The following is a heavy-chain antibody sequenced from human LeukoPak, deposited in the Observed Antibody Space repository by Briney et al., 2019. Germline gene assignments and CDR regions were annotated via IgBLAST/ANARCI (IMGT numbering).Heavy chain of an antibody. V-gene: IGHV3-30*02. J-gene: IGHJ6*03. CDR3: AKTGSGWTNYYYYYMDV. Sequence: GGSLRLSCAASGFTFSSYGMHWVRQAPGKGLEWVAFIRYDGSNKYYADSVKGRFTISRDNSKNTLYLQMNSLRAEDTAVYYCAKTGSGWTNYYYYYMDVWGKGTTVTISS. CDR1: GFTFSSYG. D-gene: IGHD6-19*01. CDR2: IRYDGSNK.